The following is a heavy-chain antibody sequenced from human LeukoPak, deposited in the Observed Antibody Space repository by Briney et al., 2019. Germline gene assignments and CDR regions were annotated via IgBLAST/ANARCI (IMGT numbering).Heavy chain of an antibody. CDR3: ARRAYCGGDCYSSKRIWFDP. Sequence: ASVKVSCKASGYTFTSDGISWVRQAPGQGLEWMGWINAYNGNTNYAQKLQGRVTMTTDTSTSTAYVELRSLISDDTAVYYCARRAYCGGDCYSSKRIWFDPWGQGTLVTVSS. CDR1: GYTFTSDG. CDR2: INAYNGNT. V-gene: IGHV1-18*01. J-gene: IGHJ5*02. D-gene: IGHD2-21*02.